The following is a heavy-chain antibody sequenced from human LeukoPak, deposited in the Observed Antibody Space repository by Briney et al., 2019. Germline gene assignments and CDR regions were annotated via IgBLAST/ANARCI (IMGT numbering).Heavy chain of an antibody. CDR3: ARSSSYSYGLYYYYYMDV. J-gene: IGHJ6*03. V-gene: IGHV4-59*12. D-gene: IGHD5-18*01. Sequence: SETLSLTCTVSGGSISSYYWSWIRQPPGKGPEWIGYIYYSGSTNYNPSLKSRVTISVDTSKNQFSLKLSSVTAADTAVYYCARSSSYSYGLYYYYYMDVWGKGTTVTVSS. CDR2: IYYSGST. CDR1: GGSISSYY.